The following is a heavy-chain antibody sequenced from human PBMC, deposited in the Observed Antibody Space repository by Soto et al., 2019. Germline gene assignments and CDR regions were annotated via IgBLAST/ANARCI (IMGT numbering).Heavy chain of an antibody. J-gene: IGHJ4*02. CDR3: ARAEVAYYDSSGGFDY. CDR1: GGSISSGGYS. V-gene: IGHV4-30-2*01. D-gene: IGHD3-22*01. Sequence: SETLSLTCAVTGGSISSGGYSWSWIRQPPGKGLEWIGYIYHSGSTYYNPSLKSRVTISVDRSKNQFSLKLSSVTAADTAVYYCARAEVAYYDSSGGFDYWGQGTLVTVSS. CDR2: IYHSGST.